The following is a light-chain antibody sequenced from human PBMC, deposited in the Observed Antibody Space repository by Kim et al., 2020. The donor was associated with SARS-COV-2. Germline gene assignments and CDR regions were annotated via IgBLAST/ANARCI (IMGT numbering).Light chain of an antibody. J-gene: IGKJ1*01. Sequence: DIQMTQSPSSLSASVGSRVTITCRAGQDINNDLAWYQQRPGKVPKLLIFAASTLQSGVPSRFSGSGSGTDFTLTISSLQPEDVATYYCLKYQGAPWTFGQGTKVEIK. CDR2: AAS. CDR1: QDINND. V-gene: IGKV1-27*01. CDR3: LKYQGAPWT.